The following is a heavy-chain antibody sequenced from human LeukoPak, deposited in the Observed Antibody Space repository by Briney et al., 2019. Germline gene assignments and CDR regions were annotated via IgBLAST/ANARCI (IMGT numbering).Heavy chain of an antibody. CDR2: INGDGTST. CDR3: VRDRRSPGF. CDR1: GFTFSGYW. Sequence: PGGSLRLPCVGSGFTFSGYWMHWVRQVPGEGLVWVARINGDGTSTTYADFVKGRFTISRDNSRNKMYLLMNSLRAEDMGVYYCVRDRRSPGFWGQGTLVTVSS. J-gene: IGHJ4*02. D-gene: IGHD5-12*01. V-gene: IGHV3-74*03.